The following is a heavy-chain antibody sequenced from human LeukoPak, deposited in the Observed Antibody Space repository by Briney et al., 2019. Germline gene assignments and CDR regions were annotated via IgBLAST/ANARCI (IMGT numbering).Heavy chain of an antibody. CDR2: IYYSGST. D-gene: IGHD3-10*01. V-gene: IGHV4-59*01. J-gene: IGHJ5*02. CDR3: ARVDVLRPSSGSRVNWFDP. Sequence: SETQSLTCTVSGGSISSYYWSWIRQPPGKGLEWIGYIYYSGSTNYNPSLKSRVTISVDTSKNQFSLKLSSVTAADTAVYYCARVDVLRPSSGSRVNWFDPWGQGTLVTVSS. CDR1: GGSISSYY.